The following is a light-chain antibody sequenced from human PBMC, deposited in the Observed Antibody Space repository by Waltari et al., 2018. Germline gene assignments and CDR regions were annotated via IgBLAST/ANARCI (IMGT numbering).Light chain of an antibody. Sequence: QSALTQPRSVSGSPGQSVTISCTVTSSDVGGCTYFSCYQQHPGKAPKLIIYDVTKRPSGVPDRFSGSKSGNTASLTISGLQAEDEADYYCCSYGGSYSFVVFGGGTKLTVL. V-gene: IGLV2-11*01. CDR2: DVT. J-gene: IGLJ2*01. CDR3: CSYGGSYSFVV. CDR1: SSDVGGCTY.